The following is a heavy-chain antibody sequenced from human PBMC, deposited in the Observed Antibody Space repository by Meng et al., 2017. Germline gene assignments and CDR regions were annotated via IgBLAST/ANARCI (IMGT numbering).Heavy chain of an antibody. V-gene: IGHV4-34*01. Sequence: SQTRSLTGALYGGSFSGYFWTWIRQPPGKGLEWIGEINHSGTTHYNPSLKSRVTISIDTSKNQFSLRLTSVTAADTAVYYCARAVAYSSSWGTSNDAFDIWGQGTVVTVSS. J-gene: IGHJ3*02. CDR2: INHSGTT. D-gene: IGHD6-13*01. CDR1: GGSFSGYF. CDR3: ARAVAYSSSWGTSNDAFDI.